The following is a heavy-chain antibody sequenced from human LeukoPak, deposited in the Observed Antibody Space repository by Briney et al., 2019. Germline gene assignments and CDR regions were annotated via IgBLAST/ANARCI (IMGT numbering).Heavy chain of an antibody. J-gene: IGHJ5*02. CDR2: INHSGST. V-gene: IGHV4-34*01. D-gene: IGHD5-12*01. CDR1: GGSFSGYY. CDR3: ARGSVSNRGYSGYDP. Sequence: SETLSLTCAVYGGSFSGYYWGWIRQPPGKGLEWIGEINHSGSTNYNPSLKSRVTISVDTSKNQFSLKLSSVTAADTAVYYCARGSVSNRGYSGYDPWGQGTLVTVSS.